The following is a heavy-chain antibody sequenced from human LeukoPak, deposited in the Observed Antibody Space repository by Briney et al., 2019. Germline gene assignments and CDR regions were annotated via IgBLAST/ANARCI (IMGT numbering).Heavy chain of an antibody. CDR3: AKERLGGNYGDYAVDY. CDR1: GFTFTSYA. CDR2: VSGSGDGT. D-gene: IGHD4-17*01. Sequence: GGSLRLSCAASGFTFTSYAMSWVRQAPGKGLEWVSSVSGSGDGTYYAHSVKGRFTISRDNSKKTLDLHMDSLRAEDTAVYCCAKERLGGNYGDYAVDYWGQGTMVTVSS. J-gene: IGHJ4*02. V-gene: IGHV3-23*01.